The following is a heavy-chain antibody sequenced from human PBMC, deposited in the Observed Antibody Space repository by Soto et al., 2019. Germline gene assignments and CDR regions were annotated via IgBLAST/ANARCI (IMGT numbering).Heavy chain of an antibody. CDR3: ARNTVSAAGADYYGLDV. J-gene: IGHJ6*02. V-gene: IGHV3-21*04. D-gene: IGHD6-13*01. CDR2: ISSTTNYI. Sequence: GGSLRLSCAASGFTFTRYSMNWVRQAPGKGLEWVSSISSTTNYIYYGDSMKGRFTISRDNAENSLYLQMNSLRADDTAVYYCARNTVSAAGADYYGLDVWGQGTTVTVSS. CDR1: GFTFTRYS.